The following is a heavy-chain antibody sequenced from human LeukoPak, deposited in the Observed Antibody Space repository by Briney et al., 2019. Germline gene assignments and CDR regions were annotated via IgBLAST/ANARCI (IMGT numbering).Heavy chain of an antibody. V-gene: IGHV5-51*01. D-gene: IGHD5-12*01. CDR3: ARHSARVAPEGFDI. CDR2: ILPGDSYT. CDR1: CYTSTNVS. J-gene: IGHJ3*02. Sequence: GESKKFCSKSSCYTSTNVSIGVGRQMAGKVLEWMGIILPGDSYTRYSPSFQGQGTISVEESVSTTYLQWNMMLASDTAMYNCARHSARVAPEGFDIWGQGTMVTVSS.